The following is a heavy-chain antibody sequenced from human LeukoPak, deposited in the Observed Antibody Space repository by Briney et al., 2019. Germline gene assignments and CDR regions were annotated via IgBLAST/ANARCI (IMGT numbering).Heavy chain of an antibody. J-gene: IGHJ4*02. Sequence: SETLSLTCAVYGGSFSGYYWSWIRQPPGKGLEWIGEINHSGSTNYNPPLKSRVTISVDTSKNQFSLKLSSVTAADTAVYYCARPHPRGGSYYFDYWGQGTLVTVSS. CDR2: INHSGST. V-gene: IGHV4-34*01. CDR1: GGSFSGYY. D-gene: IGHD3-10*01. CDR3: ARPHPRGGSYYFDY.